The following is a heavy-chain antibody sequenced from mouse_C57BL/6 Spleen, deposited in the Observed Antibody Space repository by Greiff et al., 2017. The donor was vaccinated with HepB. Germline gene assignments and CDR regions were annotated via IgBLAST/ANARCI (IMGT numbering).Heavy chain of an antibody. V-gene: IGHV14-4*01. CDR2: IDPENGDT. J-gene: IGHJ2*01. CDR3: TTSYDGYYGRFDY. D-gene: IGHD2-3*01. CDR1: GFNIKDDY. Sequence: EVQGVESGAELVRPGASVKLSCTASGFNIKDDYMHWVKQRPEQGLEWIGWIDPENGDTEYASKFQGKATIPADTYSNTAYLQLSSLTSEDTAVYYCTTSYDGYYGRFDYWGQGTTLTVSS.